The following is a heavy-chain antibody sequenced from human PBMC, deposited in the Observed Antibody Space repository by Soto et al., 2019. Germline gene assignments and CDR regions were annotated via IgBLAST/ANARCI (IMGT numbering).Heavy chain of an antibody. CDR1: GGSISSSSYY. CDR3: ARSQTTVTVYYYYSMDV. D-gene: IGHD4-4*01. V-gene: IGHV4-39*01. CDR2: IYYSGST. J-gene: IGHJ6*02. Sequence: QLQLQESGPGLVKPSETLSLTCTVSGGSISSSSYYWGWIRQPPGKGLEWIGSIYYSGSTYYNPSLMSRVTISVDTSKNQFSLKLSSVTAADTAVYYCARSQTTVTVYYYYSMDVWGQGTTVTVSS.